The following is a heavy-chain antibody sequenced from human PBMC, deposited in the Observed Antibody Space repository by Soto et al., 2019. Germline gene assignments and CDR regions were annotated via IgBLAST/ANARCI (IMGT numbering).Heavy chain of an antibody. Sequence: QVQLVQSGAEVKKPGASVKVSCKASGYTFTSYGISWVRQAPGQGLAWMGWISAYNGNTNYAQKPQGRVTMTPDTSTSTAYMELRSLRSDGKAVYYCAGAPLLIAVAAIDYWGQGALVTVSS. V-gene: IGHV1-18*01. CDR2: ISAYNGNT. CDR3: AGAPLLIAVAAIDY. J-gene: IGHJ4*02. D-gene: IGHD6-19*01. CDR1: GYTFTSYG.